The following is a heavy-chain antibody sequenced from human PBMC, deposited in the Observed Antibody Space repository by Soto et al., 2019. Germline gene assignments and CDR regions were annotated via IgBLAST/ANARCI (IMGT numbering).Heavy chain of an antibody. CDR2: IIPMFGIA. D-gene: IGHD2-2*01. J-gene: IGHJ6*02. CDR3: ARDSGRSDVVPAAISAMDV. V-gene: IGHV1-69*08. CDR1: GGNRYT. Sequence: QVQLVQSGAEVKKPGSSVKVSCKGSGGNRYTITWVRQAPGQGLEWMGRIIPMFGIATYAQNFQGRVTISADTSTSTAYMELSSLRPEDTAVYYCARDSGRSDVVPAAISAMDVWGQGTTVTVSS.